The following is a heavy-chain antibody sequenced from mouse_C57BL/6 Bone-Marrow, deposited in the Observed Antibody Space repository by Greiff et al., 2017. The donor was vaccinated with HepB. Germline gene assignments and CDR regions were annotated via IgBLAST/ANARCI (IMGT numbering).Heavy chain of an antibody. CDR2: IYPSDSET. V-gene: IGHV1-61*01. CDR1: GYTFTSYW. J-gene: IGHJ3*01. Sequence: QVQLQQPGAELVRPGSSVKLSCKASGYTFTSYWMDWVKQRPGQGLEWIGNIYPSDSETHYNQKFKDKATLTVDKSSSTAYMQLSSLTSEGSAVYYCAIGGYSNYLAWFAYWGQGTLVTVSA. CDR3: AIGGYSNYLAWFAY. D-gene: IGHD2-5*01.